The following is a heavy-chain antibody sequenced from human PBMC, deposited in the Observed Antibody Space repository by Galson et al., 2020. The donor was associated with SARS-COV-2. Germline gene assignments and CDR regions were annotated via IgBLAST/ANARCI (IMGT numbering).Heavy chain of an antibody. CDR1: GYTITDYY. Sequence: ASVKVSCKASGYTITDYYIHWVRQAPRQGLEWLRWINPKSGGPNYAQKFEGRVTMTRDTSITTAYMELSRLRADDTAVYYCARLRYYDVLTGYIVDVWGQGTMVTVSS. CDR3: ARLRYYDVLTGYIVDV. D-gene: IGHD3-9*01. V-gene: IGHV1-2*02. CDR2: INPKSGGP. J-gene: IGHJ6*02.